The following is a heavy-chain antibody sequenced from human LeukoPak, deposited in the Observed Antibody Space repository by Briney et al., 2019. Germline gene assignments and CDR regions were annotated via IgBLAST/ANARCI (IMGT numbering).Heavy chain of an antibody. D-gene: IGHD2/OR15-2a*01. Sequence: PGESLRLSCTASGFALSHYGMHWVRQAPGKGLELVALLWADGTRPSYADSVKGRFTISRDISRNTLYLQMNGLRAEDTALYYCARDADTTALYRYFDLWGRGTLVTVSS. CDR2: LWADGTRP. J-gene: IGHJ2*01. V-gene: IGHV3-33*08. CDR3: ARDADTTALYRYFDL. CDR1: GFALSHYG.